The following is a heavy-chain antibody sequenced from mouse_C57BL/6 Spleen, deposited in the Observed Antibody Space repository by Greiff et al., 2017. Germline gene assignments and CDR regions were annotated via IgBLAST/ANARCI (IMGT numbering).Heavy chain of an antibody. Sequence: EVKLQESGGGLVKPGGSLKLSCAASGFTFSSYAMSWVRQTPEKRLEWVATISDGGSYTYYPDNVKGRFTISRDNAKNNLYLQMSHLKSEDTAMYYCARDRTTVPYWYFDVWGTGTTVTVSS. J-gene: IGHJ1*03. D-gene: IGHD1-1*01. CDR3: ARDRTTVPYWYFDV. CDR1: GFTFSSYA. CDR2: ISDGGSYT. V-gene: IGHV5-4*01.